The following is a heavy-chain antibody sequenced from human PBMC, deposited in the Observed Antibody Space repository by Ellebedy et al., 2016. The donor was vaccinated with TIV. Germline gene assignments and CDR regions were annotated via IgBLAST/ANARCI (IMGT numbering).Heavy chain of an antibody. V-gene: IGHV1-69*13. D-gene: IGHD3-10*01. CDR3: ARGGAYYHRYFDD. CDR2: ITGMFRTV. CDR1: GGTFNSHA. Sequence: SVKVSCKASGGTFNSHAISWVRQAPGQGLEWMGGITGMFRTVTYAQKFQGRVTITADEFMTTAYMELSSLRSEDTAVYYCARGGAYYHRYFDDWGQGTLVTVSS. J-gene: IGHJ4*02.